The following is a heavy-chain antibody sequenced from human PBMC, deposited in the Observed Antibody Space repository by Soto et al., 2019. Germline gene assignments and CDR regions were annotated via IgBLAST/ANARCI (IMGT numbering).Heavy chain of an antibody. CDR3: ARDAPYSVSHFGADC. V-gene: IGHV1-18*01. CDR2: ISVYNGDT. Sequence: QVQLVQSGAEVKKPGASVKVSCKASGYTFTSYGISWVRQAPGQGLEWMGWISVYNGDTNYAQKLQGRVTMTTDTATSTAYMELRSLRSDDTAVYYCARDAPYSVSHFGADCWGPGTLVPVPS. CDR1: GYTFTSYG. J-gene: IGHJ4*02. D-gene: IGHD1-26*01.